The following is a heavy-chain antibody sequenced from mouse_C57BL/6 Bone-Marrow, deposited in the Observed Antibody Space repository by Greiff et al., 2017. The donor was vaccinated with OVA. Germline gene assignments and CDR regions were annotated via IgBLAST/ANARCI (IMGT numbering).Heavy chain of an antibody. V-gene: IGHV5-17*01. CDR3: ARSYDYAWFAY. CDR1: GFTFSDYG. CDR2: ISSGSSTI. D-gene: IGHD2-4*01. J-gene: IGHJ3*01. Sequence: EVKRVESGGGLVKPGGSLKLSCAASGFTFSDYGMHWVRQAPEKGLEWVAYISSGSSTIYYADTVKGRFTISRDNAKNTLFLQMTSLRSEDTAMYYCARSYDYAWFAYWGQGTLVTVSA.